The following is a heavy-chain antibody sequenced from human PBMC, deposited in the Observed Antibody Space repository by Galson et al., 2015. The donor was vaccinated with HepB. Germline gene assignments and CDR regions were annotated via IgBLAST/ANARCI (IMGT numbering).Heavy chain of an antibody. CDR3: ARAAYYYDGGAFDI. CDR2: ISSSSSYT. Sequence: SLRLSCAASGFTFSDYYMSWIRQAPGKGLEWVSYISSSSSYTNYADSVKGRFTISRDNAKNSLYLQMNSLRAEDTAVYYCARAAYYYDGGAFDIWGQGTMVTVSS. J-gene: IGHJ3*02. V-gene: IGHV3-11*06. CDR1: GFTFSDYY. D-gene: IGHD3-22*01.